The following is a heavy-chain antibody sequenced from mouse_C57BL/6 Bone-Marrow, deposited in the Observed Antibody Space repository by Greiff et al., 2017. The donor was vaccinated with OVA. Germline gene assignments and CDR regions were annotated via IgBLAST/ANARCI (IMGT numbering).Heavy chain of an antibody. CDR1: GFTFSSYG. J-gene: IGHJ2*01. V-gene: IGHV5-6*01. CDR2: ISSGGSYT. Sequence: EVKLMESGGDLVKPGGSLKLSCAASGFTFSSYGMSWVRQTPDKRLEWVATISSGGSYTYYPDSVKGRFTISRDNAKNTLYLQMSSLKSEDTAMYYCARQVYYFDYWGQGTTLTVSS. CDR3: ARQVYYFDY.